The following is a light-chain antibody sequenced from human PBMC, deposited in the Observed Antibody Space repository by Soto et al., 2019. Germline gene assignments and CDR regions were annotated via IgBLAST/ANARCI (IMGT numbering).Light chain of an antibody. CDR2: DAP. CDR3: QQYNYWPWT. CDR1: QSVGSK. V-gene: IGKV3-15*01. Sequence: EIDMTQSPCTLSASPGEIVTLSCMASQSVGSKLVWYQRKPGQAPRLLIYDAPSRATGMPGRFSGSGSGKEFTITISRLQSEDFAVYYCQQYNYWPWTFGQGTKV. J-gene: IGKJ1*01.